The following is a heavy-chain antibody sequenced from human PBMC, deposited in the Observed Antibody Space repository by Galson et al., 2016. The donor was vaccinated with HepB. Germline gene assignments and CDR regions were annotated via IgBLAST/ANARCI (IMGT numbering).Heavy chain of an antibody. CDR2: IIPMFGTT. CDR1: GATFSNYA. V-gene: IGHV1-69*13. J-gene: IGHJ6*03. CDR3: ARVGPITMVRGALYYAYYYMDV. Sequence: SVKVSCKASGATFSNYAINWVRQAPGQGLEWMGGIIPMFGTTNYAQQFQGRVTITADDSTSTAYMELSSLRSEDTAVFYCARVGPITMVRGALYYAYYYMDVWGEGTTVTVSS. D-gene: IGHD3-10*01.